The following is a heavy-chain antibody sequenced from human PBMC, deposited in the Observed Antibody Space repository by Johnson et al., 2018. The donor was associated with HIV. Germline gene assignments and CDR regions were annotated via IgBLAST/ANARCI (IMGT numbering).Heavy chain of an antibody. D-gene: IGHD1-1*01. Sequence: QVQLVESGGGVVQPGRSLRLSCAASGFTFSSYAMHWVRQAPGKGLEWVAVISYDGSEKNHVGSVKGRFTISRDNAENSLYLQMDSLRAEDTAVYYCARDYLGYNWNDLGAFDIWGQGTMVTVSS. CDR3: ARDYLGYNWNDLGAFDI. CDR1: GFTFSSYA. J-gene: IGHJ3*02. CDR2: ISYDGSEK. V-gene: IGHV3-30*04.